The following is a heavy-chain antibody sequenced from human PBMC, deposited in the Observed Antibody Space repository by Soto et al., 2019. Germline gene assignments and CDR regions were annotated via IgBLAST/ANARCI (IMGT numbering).Heavy chain of an antibody. D-gene: IGHD5-18*01. CDR3: ASSGYRYGHRQKLDY. J-gene: IGHJ4*02. CDR2: IIPIFGTA. Sequence: SGKVSCEASGGTLSSYAISWVRQAPGQGLEWMGGIIPIFGTANYAQKFQGRVTITADESTSTAYMELSSLRSEDTAVYYCASSGYRYGHRQKLDYWGQGTLVTASS. V-gene: IGHV1-69*13. CDR1: GGTLSSYA.